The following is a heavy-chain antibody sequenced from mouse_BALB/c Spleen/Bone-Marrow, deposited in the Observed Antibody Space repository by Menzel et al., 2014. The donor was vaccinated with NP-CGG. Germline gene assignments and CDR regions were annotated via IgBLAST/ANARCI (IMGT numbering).Heavy chain of an antibody. CDR1: GYAFTTYL. CDR2: INPGGGDT. J-gene: IGHJ3*01. V-gene: IGHV1-54*01. Sequence: QVQLQQSGAELVRPGTSVKVSCKASGYAFTTYLIEWVKQRPGQGLEWIGVINPGGGDTHYNEKFKDKATLTADKPSSTAYMQLSSLTSDDSAAYFCARNANWLFTYWGQGTLVTVSA. D-gene: IGHD4-1*01. CDR3: ARNANWLFTY.